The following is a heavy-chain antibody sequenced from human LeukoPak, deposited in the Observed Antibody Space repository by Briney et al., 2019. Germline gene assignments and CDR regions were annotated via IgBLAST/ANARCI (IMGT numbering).Heavy chain of an antibody. V-gene: IGHV4-59*01. CDR3: ARGGASSEWFDP. CDR1: GDSISGYY. CDR2: IHSSGTT. Sequence: SETLSLTCTVSGDSISGYYWSWIRQPPGKGLEWSAVIHSSGTTNYNPSLKSRVSISVDTSNNQFSLNVNSVTAADTAFYYCARGGASSEWFDPWGQGTLVTVSS. J-gene: IGHJ5*02. D-gene: IGHD6-25*01.